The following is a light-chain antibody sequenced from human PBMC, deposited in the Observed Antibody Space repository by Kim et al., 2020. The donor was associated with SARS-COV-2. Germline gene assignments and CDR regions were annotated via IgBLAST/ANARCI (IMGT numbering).Light chain of an antibody. J-gene: IGLJ3*02. V-gene: IGLV2-8*01. Sequence: QSALTQPPSASGSPGQSVTISCTGTSSDIGRYNFVSWYQQHPGKAPKLIIYEVNKRPSGVPDRFSGSKSGNTASLTVSGLQAEDEADYYCNSYAGTNNLGVFGGGTQLTVL. CDR2: EVN. CDR3: NSYAGTNNLGV. CDR1: SSDIGRYNF.